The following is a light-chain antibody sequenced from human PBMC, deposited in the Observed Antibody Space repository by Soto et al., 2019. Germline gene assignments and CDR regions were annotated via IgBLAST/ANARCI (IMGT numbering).Light chain of an antibody. CDR2: EVS. CDR1: SSDISGHNY. Sequence: QSALTQPPSASGSLGQSVTISCTGASSDISGHNYVSWYQQHPGKALKLMIYEVSKRPSWVPDRFSASKSGNTASLTVSGLQAEDEAAYYCSSYAGGNNWVFGGGTKLTVL. CDR3: SSYAGGNNWV. V-gene: IGLV2-8*01. J-gene: IGLJ3*02.